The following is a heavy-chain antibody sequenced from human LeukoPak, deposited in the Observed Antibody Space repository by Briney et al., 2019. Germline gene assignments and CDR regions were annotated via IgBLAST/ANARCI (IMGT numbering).Heavy chain of an antibody. CDR1: GFTFSSYS. Sequence: GGSLRLSCAASGFTFSSYSMNWVRQAPGKGLEWVSSISSSSSYIYYADSVKGRFTISRDNVKNSLYLQMNSLRAEDTAVYYCARDLEARYCSGGSCSHTWGERTLVTVPS. J-gene: IGHJ5*02. CDR3: ARDLEARYCSGGSCSHT. D-gene: IGHD2-15*01. CDR2: ISSSSSYI. V-gene: IGHV3-21*01.